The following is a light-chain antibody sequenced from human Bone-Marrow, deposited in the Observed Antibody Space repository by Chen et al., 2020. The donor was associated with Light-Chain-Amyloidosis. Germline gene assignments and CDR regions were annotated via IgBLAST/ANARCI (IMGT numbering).Light chain of an antibody. V-gene: IGKV1-39*01. J-gene: IGKJ4*01. CDR2: ATS. CDR3: QQSYSSPLT. Sequence: DIQMTQSPSSLAASVGDRVTITCRASQSISSYLNWYQRKSGSAPKPLIYATSSLQSGVPPRFSGSGSGTEFTLTISSLQPEELATYNSQQSYSSPLTFGGGTKVEI. CDR1: QSISSY.